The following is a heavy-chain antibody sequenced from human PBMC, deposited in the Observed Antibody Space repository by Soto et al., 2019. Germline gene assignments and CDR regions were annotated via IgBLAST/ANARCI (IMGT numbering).Heavy chain of an antibody. CDR3: ARSAQWDGFDP. Sequence: QVQLQESGPGLVRPSQTLSLTCTVSAGSISTINYYWSWIRQHPEKGLEWIGYISYSGRTFYPSSLKSRVTISLDTSKKQFSLTLTSVTAADTAVYYCARSAQWDGFDPWGQGTMVTVSS. CDR2: ISYSGRT. J-gene: IGHJ3*01. D-gene: IGHD2-8*01. CDR1: AGSISTINYY. V-gene: IGHV4-31*03.